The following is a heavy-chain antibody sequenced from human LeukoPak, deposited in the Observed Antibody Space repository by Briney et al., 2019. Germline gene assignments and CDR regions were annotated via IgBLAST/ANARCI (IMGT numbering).Heavy chain of an antibody. J-gene: IGHJ4*02. D-gene: IGHD6-19*01. CDR3: ARGGPVAGVFDY. CDR1: GGSISSYY. V-gene: IGHV4-59*01. Sequence: PSETLSLTCTASGGSISSYYWSWIRQPPGKGLEWIGYMYYSGSTNYNPSLKSRVTISVDTSKSQVSLKLSSVTAADTAVYYCARGGPVAGVFDYWGQGTLVTVSS. CDR2: MYYSGST.